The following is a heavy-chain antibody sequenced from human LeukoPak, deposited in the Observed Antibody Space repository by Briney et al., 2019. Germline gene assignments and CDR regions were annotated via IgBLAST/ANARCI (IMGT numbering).Heavy chain of an antibody. D-gene: IGHD3-22*01. CDR2: INHSGSP. Sequence: PSETLSLTCAVYGGSFNGYFWSWIRQPPGKGLEWIGEINHSGSPNYNPSLKSRVTISVDTSKNQFSLKLSSVTAADTAVYYCARGGRMYDSSGSPFRLYYYGMDVWGQGTTVTVSS. J-gene: IGHJ6*02. CDR1: GGSFNGYF. V-gene: IGHV4-34*01. CDR3: ARGGRMYDSSGSPFRLYYYGMDV.